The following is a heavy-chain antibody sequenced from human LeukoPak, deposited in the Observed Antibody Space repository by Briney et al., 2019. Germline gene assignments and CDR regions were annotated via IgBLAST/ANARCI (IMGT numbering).Heavy chain of an antibody. J-gene: IGHJ5*02. CDR1: GFTFGDYA. D-gene: IGHD4-11*01. CDR3: TRKRGLQPTGWFGP. V-gene: IGHV3-49*03. Sequence: GGSLRLSYTASGFTFGDYAMSWFRQAPGKGLEWVGFIRSKAYGGTTEYAASVKGRFTISRDDSKSIAYLQMNTLTTYHTAVYYCTRKRGLQPTGWFGPWGQGTLVTVSS. CDR2: IRSKAYGGTT.